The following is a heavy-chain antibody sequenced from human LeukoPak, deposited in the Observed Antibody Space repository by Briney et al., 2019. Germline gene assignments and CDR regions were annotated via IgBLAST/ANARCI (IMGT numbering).Heavy chain of an antibody. Sequence: SETLSLTCTVSGGSISSSSYYWGWIRQPPGKGLEWIGSIYYSGSTYYNPSLKSRVTISVDTSKNQFSLKLSSVTAADTAVYYCARNVLRYFDWLSLPNWFDPWGQGTLVTVSS. V-gene: IGHV4-39*01. CDR2: IYYSGST. CDR3: ARNVLRYFDWLSLPNWFDP. J-gene: IGHJ5*02. D-gene: IGHD3-9*01. CDR1: GGSISSSSYY.